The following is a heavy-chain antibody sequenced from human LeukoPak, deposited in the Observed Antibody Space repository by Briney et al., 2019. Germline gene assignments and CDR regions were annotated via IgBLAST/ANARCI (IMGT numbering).Heavy chain of an antibody. CDR3: ANPGRWSDYYDSSGYYPSY. CDR1: GFTFSSYA. Sequence: PGGSLRLSCAASGFTFSSYAMSWVRQAPGKGLEWVSAISGSGGSTYYADSVKGRFTISRDNSKNTLYLQMNSLRAEDTAVYYCANPGRWSDYYDSSGYYPSYWGQGTLVTVSS. V-gene: IGHV3-23*01. CDR2: ISGSGGST. D-gene: IGHD3-22*01. J-gene: IGHJ4*02.